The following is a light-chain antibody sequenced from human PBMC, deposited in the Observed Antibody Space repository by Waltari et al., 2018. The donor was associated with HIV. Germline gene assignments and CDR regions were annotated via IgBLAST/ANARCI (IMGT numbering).Light chain of an antibody. J-gene: IGLJ3*02. CDR2: DVS. CDR1: SSDVGGYNY. CDR3: SSYTSSSTRV. Sequence: QSALPQPASVSGSPGQSITISCTGTSSDVGGYNYVSWYQQYPGKAPKLMIYDVSNRPSWVSNRFSGAKSGNTASLTISGLQAEDEADYYCSSYTSSSTRVFGGGTKLTVL. V-gene: IGLV2-14*01.